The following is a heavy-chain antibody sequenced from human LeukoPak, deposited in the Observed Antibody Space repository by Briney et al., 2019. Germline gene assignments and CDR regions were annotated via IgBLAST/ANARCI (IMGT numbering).Heavy chain of an antibody. CDR1: GFTFSSYG. D-gene: IGHD5-24*01. J-gene: IGHJ6*02. CDR2: IWYDGSNK. Sequence: PGGSLRLSCAASGFTFSSYGMHWVRQAPGKGLEWVAVIWYDGSNKYYADSVKGRFTISRDNSKNTLYLQMNSLRAEDTAVYYCARAERLQPYGMDVWGQGTTVTVSS. V-gene: IGHV3-33*01. CDR3: ARAERLQPYGMDV.